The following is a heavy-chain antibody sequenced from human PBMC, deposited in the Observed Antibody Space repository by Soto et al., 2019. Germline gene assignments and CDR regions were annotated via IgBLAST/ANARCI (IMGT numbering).Heavy chain of an antibody. V-gene: IGHV4-59*08. D-gene: IGHD3-3*01. Sequence: SETLSLTCPVSGGSISSYCWRWIRQPPGKGLEWIGYIYYSGSTNYNPSLKSRVTISVDTSKNQFSLKLSSVTAADTAVYYCGRHPYYDFWSGYSNHFDYWGQGTLVTVSS. CDR2: IYYSGST. CDR3: GRHPYYDFWSGYSNHFDY. J-gene: IGHJ4*02. CDR1: GGSISSYC.